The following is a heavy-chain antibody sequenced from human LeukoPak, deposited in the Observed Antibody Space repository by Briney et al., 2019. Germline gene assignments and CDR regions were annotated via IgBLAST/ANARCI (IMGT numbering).Heavy chain of an antibody. Sequence: SETLSLTCTVSGGSISSFYWSWIRQPPGKGLEWIAYIDYRGSTTYNPSLRSRVIISVDTSRNQFSLKLYSVTAADTAVYYCARSRSGYSYDHAAFEIWGQGTMVTVSS. CDR3: ARSRSGYSYDHAAFEI. D-gene: IGHD5-18*01. J-gene: IGHJ3*02. CDR1: GGSISSFY. CDR2: IDYRGST. V-gene: IGHV4-59*01.